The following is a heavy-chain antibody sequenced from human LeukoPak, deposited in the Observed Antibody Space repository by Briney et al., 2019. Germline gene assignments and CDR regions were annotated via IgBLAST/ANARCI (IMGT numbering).Heavy chain of an antibody. D-gene: IGHD6-13*01. CDR1: GVTVSNNY. CDR3: ARDPPAEAINTYA. V-gene: IGHV3-66*01. J-gene: IGHJ5*02. CDR2: IYSGGDT. Sequence: GGSLRLSCAASGVTVSNNYMRWVRQAPGKGPEWVSLIYSGGDTFYADAVKGRFTISSDGSKNTLYLQMNSLRAEDTAVYYCARDPPAEAINTYAWGQGTLVTVSS.